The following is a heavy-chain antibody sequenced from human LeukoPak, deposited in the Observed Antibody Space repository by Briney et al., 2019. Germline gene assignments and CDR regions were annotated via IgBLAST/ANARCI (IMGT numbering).Heavy chain of an antibody. Sequence: SLRLPCAASGFTFSSYGMHWVRQAPGKGLEWVAVIWYDGSNKYYADSVKGRFTISRDNSKNTLYLQMNSLRAEDTAVYYCAKDFGSGYYYNDYWGQGTLVTVSS. D-gene: IGHD3-22*01. CDR3: AKDFGSGYYYNDY. CDR1: GFTFSSYG. CDR2: IWYDGSNK. J-gene: IGHJ4*02. V-gene: IGHV3-33*06.